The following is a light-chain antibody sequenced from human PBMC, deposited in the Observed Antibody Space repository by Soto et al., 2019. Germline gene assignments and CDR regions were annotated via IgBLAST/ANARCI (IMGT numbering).Light chain of an antibody. J-gene: IGKJ1*01. CDR2: GAS. Sequence: EIVLTQSPGTLSLSPGERATLSCRASQSVSSSYLAWYQQKPGQAPRILIYGASSRATGIPDRFSGSGSGTDFTLTISRLEPEDFAVYYFVRTFGQGTKVEIK. V-gene: IGKV3-20*01. CDR1: QSVSSSY. CDR3: VRT.